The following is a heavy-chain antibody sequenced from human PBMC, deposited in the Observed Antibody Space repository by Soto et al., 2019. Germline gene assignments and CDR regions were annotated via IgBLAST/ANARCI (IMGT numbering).Heavy chain of an antibody. Sequence: NPGGSLRLSCAASGFTFSSYSMNWVRQAPGKGLEWVSSISSSSSYIYYADSVKGRFTISRDNAKNSLYLQMNSLRAEDTAVYYCARPGGGGEWIPRPYYYYGMDVWGQGTTVTVSS. J-gene: IGHJ6*02. CDR1: GFTFSSYS. D-gene: IGHD3-16*01. CDR2: ISSSSSYI. V-gene: IGHV3-21*01. CDR3: ARPGGGGEWIPRPYYYYGMDV.